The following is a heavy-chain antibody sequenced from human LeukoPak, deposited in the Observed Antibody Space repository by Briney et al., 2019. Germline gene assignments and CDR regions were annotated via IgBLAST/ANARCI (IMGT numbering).Heavy chain of an antibody. CDR1: GFTFSSYS. CDR2: ISSSSSYI. J-gene: IGHJ4*02. CDR3: ARRYYYDSSGHPFDY. D-gene: IGHD3-22*01. V-gene: IGHV3-21*01. Sequence: PGRSLRLSCAASGFTFSSYSMNWVRQAPGKGLEWVSSISSSSSYIYYADSVKGRFTISRDNAKNSLYLQMNSLRAEDTAVYYCARRYYYDSSGHPFDYWGQGTLVTVSS.